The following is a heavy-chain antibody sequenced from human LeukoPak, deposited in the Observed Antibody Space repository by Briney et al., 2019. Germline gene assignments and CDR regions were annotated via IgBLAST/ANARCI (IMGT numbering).Heavy chain of an antibody. CDR2: IYYSGST. Sequence: SETLSLTCTVSGGSISSSSYYWGWIRQPPGKGLEWIGSIYYSGSTYYNPSLKSRVTISVDTSKNQFSLKLSSVTAADTAVYYCAMPYGSGGYYYWGQGTLVTVSS. V-gene: IGHV4-39*01. CDR1: GGSISSSSYY. D-gene: IGHD3-10*01. J-gene: IGHJ4*02. CDR3: AMPYGSGGYYY.